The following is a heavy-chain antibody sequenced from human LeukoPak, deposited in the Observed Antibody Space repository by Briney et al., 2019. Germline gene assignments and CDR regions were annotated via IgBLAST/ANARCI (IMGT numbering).Heavy chain of an antibody. CDR2: IYISGNT. CDR3: AREPGYCSGDSCYGFDY. Sequence: SETLSLTCAVYGGSFSSYYWSWIRQPAGKGLEWIGRIYISGNTNYNPSLKSRVTMSVDTSQNQLSLNLTSVTAGDTAVYYCAREPGYCSGDSCYGFDYWGQGTLVTVSS. D-gene: IGHD2-15*01. J-gene: IGHJ4*02. CDR1: GGSFSSYY. V-gene: IGHV4-4*07.